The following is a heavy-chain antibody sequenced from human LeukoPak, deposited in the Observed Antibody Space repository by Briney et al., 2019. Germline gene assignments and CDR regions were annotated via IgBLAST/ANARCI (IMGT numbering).Heavy chain of an antibody. V-gene: IGHV4-31*03. CDR2: IYYSGST. CDR1: GDSISSGDYY. Sequence: SETLSLTCTVSGDSISSGDYYWPWIRQHPGKGLEWIGCIYYSGSTYYNLSLKSRVIISADTSKNHFSLKLSSVTAADTAVYYCARVREATIAPFFDYWGQGILVTVS. D-gene: IGHD6-13*01. J-gene: IGHJ4*02. CDR3: ARVREATIAPFFDY.